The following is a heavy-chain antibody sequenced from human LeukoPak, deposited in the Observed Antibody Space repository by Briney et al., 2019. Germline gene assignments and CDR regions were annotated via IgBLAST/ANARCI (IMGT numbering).Heavy chain of an antibody. CDR1: GGSFSGYY. CDR3: GGSYYYYYYMDV. Sequence: SETLSLTCAVYGGSFSGYYWSWIRQPPGKGLEWIGEINHSGSTNYNPSLKSRVTISVDTSKNQFSLKLSSVTAADTAVYYCGGSYYYYYYMDVWGKGTTVTVSS. J-gene: IGHJ6*03. V-gene: IGHV4-34*01. CDR2: INHSGST. D-gene: IGHD1-26*01.